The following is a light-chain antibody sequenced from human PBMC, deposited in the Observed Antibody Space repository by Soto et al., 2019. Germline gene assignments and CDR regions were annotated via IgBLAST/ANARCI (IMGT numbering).Light chain of an antibody. J-gene: IGKJ1*01. V-gene: IGKV1-39*01. CDR3: QQSYSTPRT. CDR1: QSSSSY. CDR2: GAS. Sequence: DIQMTQSPSSLSASVGDRVTITCRASQSSSSYLNWYQQKPGKAPKLLIYGASSLQSGVPSRFRGSGSGTDFTLTISRLQPEDFATYYCQQSYSTPRTFGQGTKVEIK.